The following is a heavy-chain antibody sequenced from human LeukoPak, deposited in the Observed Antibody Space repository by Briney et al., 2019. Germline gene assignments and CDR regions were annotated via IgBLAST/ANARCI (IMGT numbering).Heavy chain of an antibody. CDR1: GFTFTNYA. V-gene: IGHV3-23*01. D-gene: IGHD6-19*01. CDR3: AKGKVGGAVAGPLDS. J-gene: IGHJ4*02. Sequence: GGSLRLSCVASGFTFTNYAMTWARQAPGKGLEWVSGVSGSGASTYYAESVKGRFSISRDNSENMMYLQLSSLRAEDSAVYYCAKGKVGGAVAGPLDSWGQGTLVTVSS. CDR2: VSGSGAST.